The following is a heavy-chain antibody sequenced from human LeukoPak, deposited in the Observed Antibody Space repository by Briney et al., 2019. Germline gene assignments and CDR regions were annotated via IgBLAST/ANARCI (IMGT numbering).Heavy chain of an antibody. V-gene: IGHV3-48*04. CDR1: GITLSNAW. Sequence: PGGSLRLSCVASGITLSNAWMTWVRQAPGKGLEWVSYISSSGSTIYYADSVKGRFTISRGNAKNSLYLQMNSLRAEDTAVYYCAELGITMIGGVWGKGTTVTISS. J-gene: IGHJ6*04. CDR2: ISSSGSTI. D-gene: IGHD3-10*02. CDR3: AELGITMIGGV.